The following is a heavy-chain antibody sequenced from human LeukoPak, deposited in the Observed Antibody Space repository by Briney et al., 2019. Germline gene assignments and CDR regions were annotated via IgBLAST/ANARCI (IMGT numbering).Heavy chain of an antibody. CDR1: VYTLCANW. CDR3: ARSKAAAFDY. CDR2: IKEDGSEK. Sequence: GGSLRLSRAACVYTLCANWMSWGRQAPGKGLEWVSNIKEDGSEKYYVDSVKGRFTISRDNAKNSLYLQMNSPRAEDTAVYNFARSKAAAFDYWGQGNLVTVSS. V-gene: IGHV3-7*01. D-gene: IGHD6-25*01. J-gene: IGHJ4*02.